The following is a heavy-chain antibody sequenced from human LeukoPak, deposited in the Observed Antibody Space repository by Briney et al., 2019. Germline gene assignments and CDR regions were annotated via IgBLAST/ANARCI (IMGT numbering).Heavy chain of an antibody. V-gene: IGHV4-39*01. CDR2: IYYSGSA. CDR1: GGSISSTGYY. Sequence: SETLSLTCTVCGGSISSTGYYWGWVRQPPGQGLEWIVYIYYSGSAYCNPSLKSRVTISVDTSKNQFSLKLSSVTAAHTAVYYCAKHVLRYSSGWYYFDYWGQGTLVTVSS. D-gene: IGHD6-19*01. CDR3: AKHVLRYSSGWYYFDY. J-gene: IGHJ4*02.